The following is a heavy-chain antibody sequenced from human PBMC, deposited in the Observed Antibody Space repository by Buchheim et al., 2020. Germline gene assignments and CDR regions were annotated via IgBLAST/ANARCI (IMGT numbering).Heavy chain of an antibody. V-gene: IGHV3-23*01. J-gene: IGHJ4*02. CDR1: GFTFSSYA. Sequence: EVQLLESGGGLVQPGGSLRLSCAVSGFTFSSYAMSWVRQAPGKGLEWVSGISGSSDSTNYADSATGRFTISRDNSKKTVYLQMNSLRAEDTAVYYCAKVGYGDRYYFDSWGRGTL. CDR3: AKVGYGDRYYFDS. CDR2: ISGSSDST. D-gene: IGHD5-12*01.